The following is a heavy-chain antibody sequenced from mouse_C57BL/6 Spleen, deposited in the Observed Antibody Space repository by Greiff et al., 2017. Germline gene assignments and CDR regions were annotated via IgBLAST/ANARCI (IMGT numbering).Heavy chain of an antibody. J-gene: IGHJ3*01. V-gene: IGHV5-4*01. CDR1: GFTFSSYA. D-gene: IGHD1-1*01. CDR2: ISDGGSYT. CDR3: AREYYYGSSGAWFAY. Sequence: EVNVVESGGGLVKPGGSLKLSCAASGFTFSSYAMSWVRQTPEKRLEWVATISDGGSYTYYPDNVKGRFTISRDNAKNNLYLQMSHLKSEDTAMYYCAREYYYGSSGAWFAYWGQGTLVTVSA.